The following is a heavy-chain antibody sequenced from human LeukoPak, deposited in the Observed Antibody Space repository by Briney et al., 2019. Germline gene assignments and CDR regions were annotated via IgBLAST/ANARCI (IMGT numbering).Heavy chain of an antibody. D-gene: IGHD2-2*01. J-gene: IGHJ4*02. Sequence: GGSLRLSCAASGFTFSSYAMSWVRQAPGKGLEWVSAISGSGGSTYYADSVKGRFTISRDNSKNTLYLQMNSLRAEDTAVYFCARERKSSTTMDYWGQGTLVTVTS. CDR3: ARERKSSTTMDY. V-gene: IGHV3-23*01. CDR2: ISGSGGST. CDR1: GFTFSSYA.